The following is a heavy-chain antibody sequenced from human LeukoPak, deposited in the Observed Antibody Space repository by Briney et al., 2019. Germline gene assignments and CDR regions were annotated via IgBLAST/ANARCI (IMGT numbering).Heavy chain of an antibody. CDR3: AREAAHCSGGSCYVY. Sequence: SETLSLTCAVYGGSFSGYYWSWIRQPPGKGLEWIGEINHSGSTNYNPSLKSRVTISLDTSKNQFSLKLSSVTAADTAVYYCAREAAHCSGGSCYVYWGQGTLVTVSS. CDR2: INHSGST. D-gene: IGHD2-15*01. J-gene: IGHJ4*02. V-gene: IGHV4-34*01. CDR1: GGSFSGYY.